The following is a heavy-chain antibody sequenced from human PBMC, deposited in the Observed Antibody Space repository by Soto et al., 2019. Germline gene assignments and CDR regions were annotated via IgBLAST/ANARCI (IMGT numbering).Heavy chain of an antibody. CDR3: AKAPTPIVVVPAAMYR. J-gene: IGHJ4*02. CDR2: ISGSGGST. D-gene: IGHD2-2*01. V-gene: IGHV3-23*01. CDR1: GFTFSSYA. Sequence: GGSLRLSCAASGFTFSSYAMSWVRQAPGKGLEWVSAISGSGGSTYYADSVKGRFTISRDNSKNTLYLQMNSLRAEDTALYYCAKAPTPIVVVPAAMYRWGQGTLVTVSS.